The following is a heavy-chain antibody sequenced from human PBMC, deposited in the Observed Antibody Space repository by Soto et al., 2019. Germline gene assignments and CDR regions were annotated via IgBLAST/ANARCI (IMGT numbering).Heavy chain of an antibody. D-gene: IGHD5-12*01. V-gene: IGHV1-69*06. CDR1: GGTFSSYA. Sequence: ASVKVSCKASGGTFSSYAISWVRQAPGQGLEWMGGIIPIFGTANYAQKFQGRVTITADKSTSTAYMELSSLRSEDTAVYYCAIFRGWLLNHYFMDVCGKGTTVTVSS. CDR2: IIPIFGTA. CDR3: AIFRGWLLNHYFMDV. J-gene: IGHJ6*03.